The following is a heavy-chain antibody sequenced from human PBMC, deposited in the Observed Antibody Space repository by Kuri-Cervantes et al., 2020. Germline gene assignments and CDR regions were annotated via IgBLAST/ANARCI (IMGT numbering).Heavy chain of an antibody. V-gene: IGHV3-74*01. Sequence: GGSLRLSCAASGFTFSSYWMHWVRQAPGKGLVWVSRINSDGSTTNYADSVKGRFTISRDNAINSLYLQMNSLRAEDTAVYYCARYSYGPYNWFDPWGQGTLVTVSS. CDR2: INSDGSTT. CDR3: ARYSYGPYNWFDP. J-gene: IGHJ5*02. CDR1: GFTFSSYW. D-gene: IGHD5-18*01.